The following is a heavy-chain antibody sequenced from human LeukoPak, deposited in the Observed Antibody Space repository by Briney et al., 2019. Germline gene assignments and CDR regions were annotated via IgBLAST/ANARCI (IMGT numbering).Heavy chain of an antibody. J-gene: IGHJ4*02. D-gene: IGHD3-9*01. CDR1: GFTLSRYA. CDR3: ASRGYDILTSPFDY. CDR2: ISGSGGIT. V-gene: IGHV3-23*01. Sequence: GGSLRLSCTASGFTLSRYAMSWVRQAPGKGLEWVSSISGSGGITYYADSVKGRFSISRDNSKNTLYLQTNSLRAEDTALYYCASRGYDILTSPFDYWGQGTLVTVSS.